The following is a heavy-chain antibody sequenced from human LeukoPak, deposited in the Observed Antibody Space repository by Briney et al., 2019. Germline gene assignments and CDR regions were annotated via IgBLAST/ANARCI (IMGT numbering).Heavy chain of an antibody. CDR1: GFTFDDYG. CDR3: ARDGYGTSAFDI. CDR2: INWNGGST. J-gene: IGHJ3*02. V-gene: IGHV3-20*01. Sequence: PGGSLRLSCAASGFTFDDYGMSWVRQAPGKGLEWVSGINWNGGSTGYADSVKGRFTISRDNAKNSLYLQVNSLRAEDTALYRCARDGYGTSAFDIWGQGTMVTVSS. D-gene: IGHD2-2*01.